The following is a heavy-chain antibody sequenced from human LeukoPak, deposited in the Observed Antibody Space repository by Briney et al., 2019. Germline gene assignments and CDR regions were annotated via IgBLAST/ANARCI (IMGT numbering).Heavy chain of an antibody. CDR3: ARGRGSYYNSGAFDI. V-gene: IGHV4-61*01. Sequence: SETLSLTCTVSGYSISSDYYWSWIRQPPGKGLEWIGYIYYSGSTNYNPSLKSRVTISVDTSKNQFSLKLSSVTAADTAVYYCARGRGSYYNSGAFDIWGQGTMVTVSS. CDR2: IYYSGST. D-gene: IGHD1-26*01. CDR1: GYSISSDYY. J-gene: IGHJ3*02.